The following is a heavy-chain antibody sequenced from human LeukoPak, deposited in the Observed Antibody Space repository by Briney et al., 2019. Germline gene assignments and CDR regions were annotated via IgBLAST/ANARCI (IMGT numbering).Heavy chain of an antibody. CDR2: IYTNGST. V-gene: IGHV4-4*07. Sequence: SETLSLTCTVSGGSISSYYWSWIRQPAGKGLEWIGRIYTNGSTNYNPSLKSRVTMSVDTSKNQFSLKLSSVTAADTAVYYCARVRTGYCSSTSCRGWFDPWGQGTLVTVSS. J-gene: IGHJ5*02. D-gene: IGHD2-2*01. CDR1: GGSISSYY. CDR3: ARVRTGYCSSTSCRGWFDP.